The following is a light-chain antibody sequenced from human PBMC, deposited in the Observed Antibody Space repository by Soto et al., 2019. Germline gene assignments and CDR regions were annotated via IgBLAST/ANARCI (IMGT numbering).Light chain of an antibody. CDR3: LQYDTSPWT. CDR1: ESLNGDY. J-gene: IGKJ1*01. V-gene: IGKV3-20*01. Sequence: IVLTQSPGTLSLSPGERATLSCRSSESLNGDYLAWYEQRPGQALRLLIYGASSRATGISDRFRGSGSGTYFTLTISGPEPEDFAVYYCLQYDTSPWTFGQGTKLDIK. CDR2: GAS.